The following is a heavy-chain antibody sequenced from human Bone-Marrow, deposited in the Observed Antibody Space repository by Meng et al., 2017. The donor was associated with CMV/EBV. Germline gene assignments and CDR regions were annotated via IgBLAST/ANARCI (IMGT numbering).Heavy chain of an antibody. V-gene: IGHV5-51*01. CDR2: IYPGDSDT. D-gene: IGHD7-27*01. CDR3: ARQSELGQNWFDP. J-gene: IGHJ5*02. CDR1: GYSVTSYW. Sequence: KGSGYSVTSYWIGWVRQMPGKGLEWMGIIYPGDSDTRYSPSFQGQVTISADKSISTAYLQWSSLKASDTAMYYCARQSELGQNWFDPWGQGTLVTVSS.